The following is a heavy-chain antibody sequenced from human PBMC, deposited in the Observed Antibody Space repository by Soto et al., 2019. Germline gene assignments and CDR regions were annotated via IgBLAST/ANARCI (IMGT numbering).Heavy chain of an antibody. CDR3: AGTRYYYDSSGYDY. CDR1: GYTFTGYY. J-gene: IGHJ4*01. CDR2: INPNSGGT. D-gene: IGHD3-22*01. V-gene: IGHV1-2*02. Sequence: GASVKVSCKASGYTFTGYYMHWVRQAPGQGLEWMGWINPNSGGTNYAQKFQGRVTMTRDTSISTAYMELSRLRSDDTAVYYCAGTRYYYDSSGYDYWGHGTLVTVSS.